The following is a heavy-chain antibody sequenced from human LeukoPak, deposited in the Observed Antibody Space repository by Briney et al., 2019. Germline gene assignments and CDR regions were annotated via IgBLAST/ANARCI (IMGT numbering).Heavy chain of an antibody. CDR2: ISSSSSYI. CDR3: ARGPPYCGGDCYYWFDP. J-gene: IGHJ5*02. D-gene: IGHD2-21*02. V-gene: IGHV3-21*01. Sequence: PGGSLRLSCAASGFTFSSYSMNWVRQAPGKGLEWVSSISSSSSYIYDADSVKGRFTISRDNAKNSLYLQMNSLRAEDTAVYYCARGPPYCGGDCYYWFDPWGQGTLVTVSS. CDR1: GFTFSSYS.